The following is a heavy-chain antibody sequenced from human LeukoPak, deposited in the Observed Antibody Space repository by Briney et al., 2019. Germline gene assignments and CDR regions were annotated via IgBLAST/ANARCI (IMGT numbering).Heavy chain of an antibody. V-gene: IGHV3-23*01. Sequence: GGSLRLSCAVSGITLSNYGMSWVRQAPGKGLEWVAGISGSGGSTNYAASVKGRFTISRDNPKNTLYLQMNSLRAEDTAVYFCAKRGVVIRVILVGFHKEAYYFDSWGQGALVTVSS. CDR3: AKRGVVIRVILVGFHKEAYYFDS. CDR1: GITLSNYG. D-gene: IGHD3-22*01. CDR2: ISGSGGST. J-gene: IGHJ4*02.